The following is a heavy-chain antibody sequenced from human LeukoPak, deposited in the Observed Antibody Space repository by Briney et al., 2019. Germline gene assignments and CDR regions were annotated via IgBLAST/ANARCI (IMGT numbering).Heavy chain of an antibody. CDR3: ARDYKYAFDN. Sequence: GGSLRLSCAASGFTFSDYSMNWVRQAPGKGLEWISYIWIDSGNTNYADSVKGRFTISGDKAKNSLYLQMNSLRVEDTAVYYCARDYKYAFDNWGQGTLVTVSS. V-gene: IGHV3-48*01. D-gene: IGHD5-24*01. J-gene: IGHJ4*02. CDR1: GFTFSDYS. CDR2: IWIDSGNT.